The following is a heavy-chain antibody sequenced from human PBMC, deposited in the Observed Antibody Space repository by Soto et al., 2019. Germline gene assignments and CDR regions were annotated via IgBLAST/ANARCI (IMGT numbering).Heavy chain of an antibody. CDR1: GGSISSGGYY. D-gene: IGHD3-16*01. CDR3: ARVGGINWFDP. V-gene: IGHV4-31*03. Sequence: QVQLQESGPGLVKPSQTLSLTCTVSGGSISSGGYYWSWIRQHPGKGLEWIGYIYYSGSTYYNPSPKSRVTISVDASKNPSSPKLSAVTAADTAVYYCARVGGINWFDPWGQGTLVTVSS. CDR2: IYYSGST. J-gene: IGHJ5*02.